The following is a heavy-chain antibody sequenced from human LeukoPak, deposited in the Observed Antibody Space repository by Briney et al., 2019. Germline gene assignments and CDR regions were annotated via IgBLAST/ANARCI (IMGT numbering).Heavy chain of an antibody. CDR2: IYYSGST. Sequence: SETLSLTCTVSGYSISSGYYWGWIRQPPGKGLEWIGYIYYSGSTNYKPSLKSRVTISVETSKNQFSLKLRSVTAADTAVYYCARVTGYMIEDYFDYWGQGTLVTVSS. J-gene: IGHJ4*02. D-gene: IGHD3-22*01. CDR1: GYSISSGYY. CDR3: ARVTGYMIEDYFDY. V-gene: IGHV4-38-2*02.